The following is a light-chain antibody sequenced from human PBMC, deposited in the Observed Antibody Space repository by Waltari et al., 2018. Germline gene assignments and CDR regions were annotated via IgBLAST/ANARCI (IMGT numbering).Light chain of an antibody. J-gene: IGLJ2*01. V-gene: IGLV1-51*01. CDR2: DNN. CDR1: GSNIGTNF. CDR3: VTWDSSLSVV. Sequence: QSVLTQPPSVSAAAGPKVSISCSGSGSNIGTNFVSWYQQLPGTAPKLLIFDNNKRPSGIPDRFSGSKSGSSATLGIAGLQTGDEAEYYCVTWDSSLSVVFGGGTKLTVL.